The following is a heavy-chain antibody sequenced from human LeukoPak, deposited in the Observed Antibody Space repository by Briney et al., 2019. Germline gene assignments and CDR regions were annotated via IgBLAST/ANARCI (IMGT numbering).Heavy chain of an antibody. V-gene: IGHV6-1*01. CDR3: ARGPGALLH. CDR1: GDIVSSNSAA. CDR2: TYYRSKWYS. Sequence: SRTLSLTCVISGDIVSSNSAAWNWIRQSPSRGLEWLGRTYYRSKWYSYSAVSVKSRIIINPDTSKNQFSLQLNSVTPEDTADCARGPGALLHWGQGILVTVSS. D-gene: IGHD3-10*01. J-gene: IGHJ4*02.